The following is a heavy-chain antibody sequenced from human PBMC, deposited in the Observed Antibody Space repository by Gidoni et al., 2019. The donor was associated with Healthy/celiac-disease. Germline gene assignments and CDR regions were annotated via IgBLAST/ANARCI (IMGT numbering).Heavy chain of an antibody. V-gene: IGHV4-59*01. D-gene: IGHD3-10*01. CDR3: ARDRKRGHGLFDY. J-gene: IGHJ4*02. CDR1: GGSISSYY. CDR2: IYYSGST. Sequence: QVQLQESGPGLVKPSETLSLTCTVSGGSISSYYWSWIRQPPGKGLEWIGYIYYSGSTNYNPSLKSRVTISVDTSKNQFSLKLSSVTAADTAVYYCARDRKRGHGLFDYWGQGTLVTVSS.